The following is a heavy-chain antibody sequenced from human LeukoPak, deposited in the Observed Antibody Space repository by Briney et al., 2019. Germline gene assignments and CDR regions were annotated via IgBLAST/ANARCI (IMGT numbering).Heavy chain of an antibody. D-gene: IGHD3-16*01. CDR3: AKYRQVTAPFTGLDY. CDR1: GFTFSSYA. Sequence: AGGSLRLSCAASGFTFSSYAMSWVRQAPEKGLEWVSAISGSGGSTYYADSVKGRFTISRDNSKNTLYLQMNSLRAEDTAVYYCAKYRQVTAPFTGLDYWGQGTLVTVSS. J-gene: IGHJ4*02. V-gene: IGHV3-23*01. CDR2: ISGSGGST.